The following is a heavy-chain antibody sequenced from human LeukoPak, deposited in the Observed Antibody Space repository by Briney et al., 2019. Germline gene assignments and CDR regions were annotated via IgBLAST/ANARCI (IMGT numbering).Heavy chain of an antibody. Sequence: AESLSLTCTVSGGSISSYYWSWIRQPAGKGLEWIGRMYTSGSTNYNASLKSRVTMSVDTSKNQFSLKLSSVTAADTAVYYCARDITIFGMAYFDYWGQGTLVTVSS. J-gene: IGHJ4*02. CDR1: GGSISSYY. CDR3: ARDITIFGMAYFDY. V-gene: IGHV4-4*07. D-gene: IGHD3-3*01. CDR2: MYTSGST.